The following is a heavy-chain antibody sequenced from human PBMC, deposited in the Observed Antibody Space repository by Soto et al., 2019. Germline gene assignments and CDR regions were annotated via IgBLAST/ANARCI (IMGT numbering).Heavy chain of an antibody. V-gene: IGHV3-30*03. D-gene: IGHD2-2*01. J-gene: IGHJ6*02. CDR3: ARGAEYQLLSRDYFYGMDV. Sequence: QVQLVEAGGGVVQPGRSLRLSCGASGFTFNSHGMHWVRQAPGKGLEWVAVISYEGSNNFYAESVKGRFTISRDNSKNTLYIQMNSLRRENTAGYYCARGAEYQLLSRDYFYGMDVWGQGTTVSDS. CDR2: ISYEGSNN. CDR1: GFTFNSHG.